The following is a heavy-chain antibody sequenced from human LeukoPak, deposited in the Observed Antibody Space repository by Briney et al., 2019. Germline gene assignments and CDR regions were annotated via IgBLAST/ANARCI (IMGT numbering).Heavy chain of an antibody. V-gene: IGHV4-59*01. CDR1: GDSISSYF. CDR2: IYYSGST. Sequence: SETLSLTCTVSGDSISSYFWSWVRQPPGQGLEWIGYIYYSGSTNYNPSLKCRVTISVDTSKNQFALKLSSVTAADTAVYYGARERDCYPGYFDLWGRGTLVTVSS. D-gene: IGHD5-24*01. J-gene: IGHJ2*01. CDR3: ARERDCYPGYFDL.